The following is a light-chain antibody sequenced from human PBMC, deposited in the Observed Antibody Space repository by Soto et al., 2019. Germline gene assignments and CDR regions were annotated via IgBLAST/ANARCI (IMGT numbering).Light chain of an antibody. CDR1: QDIRNY. V-gene: IGKV1-39*01. CDR2: AAS. CDR3: QQSYSTVWT. Sequence: DIQMTQSPSSLSASVGDRVTITCRASQDIRNYLNWYQQKPGKAPEVLINAASSLQSGVPSRFNGSASGTDFTLTISSLQPGDFATYYCQQSYSTVWTFGQGTKVDIK. J-gene: IGKJ1*01.